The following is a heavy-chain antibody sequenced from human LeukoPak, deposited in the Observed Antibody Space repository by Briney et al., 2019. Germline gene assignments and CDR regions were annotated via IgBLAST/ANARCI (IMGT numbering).Heavy chain of an antibody. Sequence: ASVKVSCKASGYTFTGYYMHWVRQAPGQGLEWMGWINPNSGGTNYAQKFQGRVTMTRDTSISTAYMELSRLRSDDTAVYYCARDWEVYYYDSSGYKFDYWGQGTLVTVSS. V-gene: IGHV1-2*02. J-gene: IGHJ4*02. CDR1: GYTFTGYY. D-gene: IGHD3-22*01. CDR3: ARDWEVYYYDSSGYKFDY. CDR2: INPNSGGT.